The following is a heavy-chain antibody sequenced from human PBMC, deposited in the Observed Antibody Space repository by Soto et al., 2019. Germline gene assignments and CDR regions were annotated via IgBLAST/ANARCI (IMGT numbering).Heavy chain of an antibody. CDR1: GYTFTGYY. J-gene: IGHJ6*02. V-gene: IGHV1-2*04. CDR3: ARVGGEMATMNEEYYYYGMDV. CDR2: INPNSGGT. D-gene: IGHD5-12*01. Sequence: ASVKVSCKASGYTFTGYYMHWVRQAPGQGLEWMGWINPNSGGTNYAQKFQGWVTMTRDTSISTAYMELSRLRSDDTAVYYCARVGGEMATMNEEYYYYGMDVWGQGTTVTVSS.